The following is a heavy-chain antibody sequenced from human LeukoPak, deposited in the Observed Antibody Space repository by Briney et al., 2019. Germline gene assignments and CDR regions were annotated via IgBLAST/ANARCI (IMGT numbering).Heavy chain of an antibody. CDR1: GYTFTSYA. CDR3: ARDGLGNYYYYGMDV. CDR2: INTNTGNP. J-gene: IGHJ6*02. V-gene: IGHV7-4-1*02. Sequence: ASVKVSCKASGYTFTSYAMNWVRQAPGQGLEWMGWINTNTGNPTYAQGFTGRFVFSLDTSVSTAYLQISSLKAEDTAVYYCARDGLGNYYYYGMDVWAKGPRSPSP. D-gene: IGHD1-26*01.